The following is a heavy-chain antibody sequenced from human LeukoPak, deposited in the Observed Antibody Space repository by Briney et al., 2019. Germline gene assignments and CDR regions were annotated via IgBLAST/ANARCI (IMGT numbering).Heavy chain of an antibody. CDR1: GFTVSSNY. CDR2: IYSGGST. J-gene: IGHJ4*02. V-gene: IGHV3-66*01. CDR3: ARDPGIVGATTTKDN. D-gene: IGHD1-26*01. Sequence: QPGGSLRLFCAASGFTVSSNYMSWVRQAPGKGLEWVSVIYSGGSTYYADSVKGRFTISRDNSKNTLYLQMNSLRAEDTAVYYCARDPGIVGATTTKDNWGQGTLVTVSS.